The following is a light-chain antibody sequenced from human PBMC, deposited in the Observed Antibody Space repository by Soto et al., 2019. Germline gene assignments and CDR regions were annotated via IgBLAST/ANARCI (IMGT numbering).Light chain of an antibody. Sequence: EIVMTQSPATLSVSPVEIATLSCSASQSVSSNLAWHQQKPGQAPRILMYDASTRAPGISARFSGSGSGTEFTLTISSLQSEDFAVYYCQQYHNWPITFGQGTRLEIK. V-gene: IGKV3-15*01. CDR3: QQYHNWPIT. CDR1: QSVSSN. J-gene: IGKJ5*01. CDR2: DAS.